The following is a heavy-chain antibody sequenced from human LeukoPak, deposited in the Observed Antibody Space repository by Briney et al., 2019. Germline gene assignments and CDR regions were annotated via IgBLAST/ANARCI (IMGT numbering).Heavy chain of an antibody. Sequence: GRSLRLSCAASGFTFSSYGMHWVRQAPGKGLEWVAVISYDGSNKYYADSVKGRFTISRDNSKNTLYLQMNSLRAEDTAVYYCARGVSTRKWELLKTDLDYWGQGTLVTVSS. D-gene: IGHD1-26*01. CDR3: ARGVSTRKWELLKTDLDY. V-gene: IGHV3-30*19. CDR1: GFTFSSYG. CDR2: ISYDGSNK. J-gene: IGHJ4*02.